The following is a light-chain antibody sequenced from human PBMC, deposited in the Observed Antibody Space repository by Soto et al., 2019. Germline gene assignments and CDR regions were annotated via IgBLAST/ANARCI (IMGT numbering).Light chain of an antibody. V-gene: IGKV3D-15*01. CDR2: GAS. CDR3: QQHNQWPIT. CDR1: QSVSSN. Sequence: EIVMTQSPATLSVSPGERATISCRASQSVSSNLAWYQQKPGQAPRLLIYGASSRATGIPARFSGSGSGTEFTLTINSLQSEDSAVYYCQQHNQWPITFGQGTRLEIK. J-gene: IGKJ5*01.